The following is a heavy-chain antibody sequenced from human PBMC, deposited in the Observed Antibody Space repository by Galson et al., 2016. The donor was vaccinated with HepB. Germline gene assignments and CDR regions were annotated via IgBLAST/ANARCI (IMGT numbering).Heavy chain of an antibody. CDR3: ARVGRQQLVGGGFDY. J-gene: IGHJ4*02. CDR1: GFTLSPYS. CDR2: ISSGGSYI. V-gene: IGHV3-21*01. D-gene: IGHD6-13*01. Sequence: SLRLSCAVSGFTLSPYSMNWVRQAPGKGLEWVSSISSGGSYISYADSVKGRFTISRDNAKNSLYLQMNSLRAEDTAVYYCARVGRQQLVGGGFDYWGQGTLITVSP.